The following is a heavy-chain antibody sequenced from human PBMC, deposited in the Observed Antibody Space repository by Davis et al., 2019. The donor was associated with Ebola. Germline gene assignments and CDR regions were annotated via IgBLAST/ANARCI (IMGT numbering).Heavy chain of an antibody. J-gene: IGHJ6*04. CDR3: ARGDSSDV. Sequence: ESLKISCTVSGGSISTYYWSWIRQPPGKGLEWIGYIYYSGNTNYNPSLKSRVTISVDTSKNQFSLKLRSVTAADTAVYYCARGDSSDVWGKGTTVTVSS. CDR2: IYYSGNT. CDR1: GGSISTYY. V-gene: IGHV4-59*01. D-gene: IGHD2-21*01.